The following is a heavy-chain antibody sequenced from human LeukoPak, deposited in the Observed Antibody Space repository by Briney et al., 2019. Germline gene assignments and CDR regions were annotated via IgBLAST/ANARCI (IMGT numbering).Heavy chain of an antibody. Sequence: SETLSLTCAVYGGSFSGYYWSWIRQPPGKGLEWIGEINHSGSTNYNPSLKSRVTISVDTSKNQFSPKLSSVAAADTAVYYCARLARVAVAKYYFDYWGQGTLVTVSS. CDR3: ARLARVAVAKYYFDY. V-gene: IGHV4-34*01. J-gene: IGHJ4*02. CDR1: GGSFSGYY. CDR2: INHSGST. D-gene: IGHD6-19*01.